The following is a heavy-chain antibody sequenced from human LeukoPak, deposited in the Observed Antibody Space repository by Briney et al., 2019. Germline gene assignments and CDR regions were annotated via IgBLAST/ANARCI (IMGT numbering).Heavy chain of an antibody. J-gene: IGHJ4*02. CDR1: DGSITVYY. CDR2: VYYTGRT. CDR3: ARHIPVSYDAFDL. V-gene: IGHV4-59*08. D-gene: IGHD6-19*01. Sequence: SETLSLTCSVSDGSITVYYWSWIRQPPGKGLEWIAYVYYTGRTLYNPSLESRVTISVDTSKTQFSLKLTSVTAADTAVYYCARHIPVSYDAFDLWGQGTLVTVSS.